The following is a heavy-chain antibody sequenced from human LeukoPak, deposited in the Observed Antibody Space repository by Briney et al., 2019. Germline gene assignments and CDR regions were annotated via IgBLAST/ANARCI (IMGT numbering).Heavy chain of an antibody. CDR2: ISSSSSYI. D-gene: IGHD5-18*01. J-gene: IGHJ4*02. CDR3: VPTAMDGRDY. Sequence: GGSLRLSCAASGFTFSSYSMNWVRQAPGKGLEWVSSISSSSSYIYYADSVKGRSTISRDNAKNSLYLQMNSLRAEDTAVYYCVPTAMDGRDYWGQGTLVTVSS. CDR1: GFTFSSYS. V-gene: IGHV3-21*01.